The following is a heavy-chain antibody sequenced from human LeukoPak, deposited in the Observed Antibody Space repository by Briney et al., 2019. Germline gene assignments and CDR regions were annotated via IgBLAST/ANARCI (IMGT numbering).Heavy chain of an antibody. J-gene: IGHJ4*02. CDR2: INWNGGST. Sequence: GGSLRLSCAASGFTFDDYGMSWVRQAPGKGLEWVSGINWNGGSTGYADSVKGRFTISRDNAKNSLYLQMNSLRAEGTALYYCARGYGSGEDGDYWGQGTLVTVSS. CDR3: ARGYGSGEDGDY. D-gene: IGHD3-10*01. V-gene: IGHV3-20*04. CDR1: GFTFDDYG.